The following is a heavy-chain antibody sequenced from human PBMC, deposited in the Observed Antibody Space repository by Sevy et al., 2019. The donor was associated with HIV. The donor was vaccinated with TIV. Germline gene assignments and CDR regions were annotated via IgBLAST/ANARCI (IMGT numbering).Heavy chain of an antibody. D-gene: IGHD4-17*01. J-gene: IGHJ6*02. V-gene: IGHV3-30-3*01. CDR1: GFAFSNYYA. CDR2: ISYDGSDT. Sequence: GGSLRLSCAASGFAFSNYYAMHWVRQAPGKGLEWVALISYDGSDTYYADSVKGRFTVSRDNFKNTLFLQMNSLPTEETAVYYCARPRANYVDHYFFYAMDVWGQGTTVTVSS. CDR3: ARPRANYVDHYFFYAMDV.